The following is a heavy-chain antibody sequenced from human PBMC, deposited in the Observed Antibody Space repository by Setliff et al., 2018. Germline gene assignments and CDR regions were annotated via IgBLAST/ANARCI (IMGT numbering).Heavy chain of an antibody. CDR3: ARDGGEY. D-gene: IGHD3-16*01. V-gene: IGHV3-7*01. Sequence: ETLSLTCTVSGGFISSSSYYWGWIRQAPGKGLEWVANIKQDGSEKYYVDSVKGRFTISRDNAKNSLYLQMNSLRAEDTAVYYCARDGGEYWGQGTLVTVSS. CDR2: IKQDGSEK. J-gene: IGHJ4*02. CDR1: GGFISSSSYY.